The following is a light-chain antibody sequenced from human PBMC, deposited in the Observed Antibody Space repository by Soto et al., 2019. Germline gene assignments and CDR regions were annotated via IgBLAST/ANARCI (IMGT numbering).Light chain of an antibody. CDR2: TTS. CDR3: QQGNRFPLT. V-gene: IGKV1-12*01. CDR1: QAINRY. J-gene: IGKJ4*01. Sequence: DIQMTQSPSSVSASVGDRVTITCRASQAINRYLSWYQQKPGKAPNLLIYTTSSLQSGVPSRFSGSGSGTDFTLTISSLEPEDFATYYCQQGNRFPLTFGGGTNVEIK.